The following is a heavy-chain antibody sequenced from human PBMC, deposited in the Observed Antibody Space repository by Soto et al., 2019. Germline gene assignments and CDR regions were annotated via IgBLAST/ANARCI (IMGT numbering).Heavy chain of an antibody. CDR1: GVTFGDYY. CDR2: ISSSGSTI. D-gene: IGHD6-13*01. Sequence: GGSLRLSSAASGVTFGDYYMSWILQAPGKWLEWVSYISSSGSTIYYADSVKGRFTISRDNAKNSLYLQMNSLRAEDTAVYYCARDRIAAAGATAFDIWGQGTMVTVSS. CDR3: ARDRIAAAGATAFDI. J-gene: IGHJ3*02. V-gene: IGHV3-11*01.